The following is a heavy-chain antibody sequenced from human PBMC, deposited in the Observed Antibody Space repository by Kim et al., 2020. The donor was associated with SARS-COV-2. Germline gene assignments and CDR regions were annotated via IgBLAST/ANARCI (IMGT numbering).Heavy chain of an antibody. Sequence: ASVKVSCKASGYTFTSYGISWVRQAPGQGLEWMGWISAYNGNTNYAQKLQGRVTMTTDTSTSTAYMELRSLRSDDTAVYYCARDYGVARSSSSYYYYGMDVWGQGTTVTVSS. CDR1: GYTFTSYG. CDR2: ISAYNGNT. D-gene: IGHD6-6*01. V-gene: IGHV1-18*01. J-gene: IGHJ6*02. CDR3: ARDYGVARSSSSYYYYGMDV.